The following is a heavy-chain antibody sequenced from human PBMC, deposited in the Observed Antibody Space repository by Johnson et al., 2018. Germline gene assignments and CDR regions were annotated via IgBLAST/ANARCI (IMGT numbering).Heavy chain of an antibody. D-gene: IGHD3-3*01. CDR3: AKGRLGIRFGVGRLGAFDV. CDR1: VFTFNTYT. V-gene: IGHV3-23*04. Sequence: VQLVESGGGLVQXGGSXRLXCAASVFTFNTYTMSWVRQAPGKGLEWVSAMSGTGASTYYADSVKGRFPISRDNAKNTLYVQMSRLTAEDTAVYYCAKGRLGIRFGVGRLGAFDVWGRGTLVTVSS. CDR2: MSGTGAST. J-gene: IGHJ3*01.